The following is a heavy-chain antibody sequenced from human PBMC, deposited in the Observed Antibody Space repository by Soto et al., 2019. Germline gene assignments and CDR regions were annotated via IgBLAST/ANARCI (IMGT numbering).Heavy chain of an antibody. V-gene: IGHV4-34*02. CDR3: ARGLILWFGELSRRGGYYYYMDV. CDR2: INDSGDI. CDR1: GGSFRGYQ. D-gene: IGHD3-10*01. Sequence: QVQLQQWGSGLFKPSETLSLTCAVYGGSFRGYQWSWIRQTPGQGLEWIGGINDSGDINYNPSLKIRVTILVDAAKKQISLKLSSVTAADTAVYYCARGLILWFGELSRRGGYYYYMDVWGKGTTVTVSS. J-gene: IGHJ6*03.